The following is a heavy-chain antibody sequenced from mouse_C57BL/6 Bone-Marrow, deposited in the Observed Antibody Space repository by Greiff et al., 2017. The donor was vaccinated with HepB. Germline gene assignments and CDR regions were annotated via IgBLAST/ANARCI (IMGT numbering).Heavy chain of an antibody. CDR3: ARHYYGSGAY. J-gene: IGHJ3*01. D-gene: IGHD1-1*01. CDR1: GFTFSSYT. V-gene: IGHV5-9*01. CDR2: ISGGGGNT. Sequence: EVQRVESGGGLVKPGGSLKLSCAASGFTFSSYTMSWVRQTPEKRLEWVATISGGGGNTYYPDSVKGRFTISRDNAKNTLYLQMSSLRSEDTALYYCARHYYGSGAYWGQGTLVTVSA.